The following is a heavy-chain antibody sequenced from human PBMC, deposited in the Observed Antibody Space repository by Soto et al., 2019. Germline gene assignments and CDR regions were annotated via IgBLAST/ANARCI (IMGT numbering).Heavy chain of an antibody. V-gene: IGHV4-59*01. Sequence: KPSETLSLTCTVSGGSISSYYWSWIRQPPGKGLEWIGYIYYSGSTNYNPSLKSRVTISVDTSKNQFSLKLSSVTAADTAVYYCARDRSPTRPYYDFWSGYPATNNWFDPWGQGTLVTVS. CDR3: ARDRSPTRPYYDFWSGYPATNNWFDP. D-gene: IGHD3-3*01. CDR2: IYYSGST. J-gene: IGHJ5*02. CDR1: GGSISSYY.